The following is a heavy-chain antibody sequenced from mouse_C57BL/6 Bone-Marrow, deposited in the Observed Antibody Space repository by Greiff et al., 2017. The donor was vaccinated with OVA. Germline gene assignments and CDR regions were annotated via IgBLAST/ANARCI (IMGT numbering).Heavy chain of an antibody. J-gene: IGHJ1*03. D-gene: IGHD2-1*01. CDR1: GYSFTDYN. CDR3: ASWTLYGNYWYGDV. V-gene: IGHV1-39*01. CDR2: INPNYGTT. Sequence: EVQLQQSGPELVKPGASVKISCKASGYSFTDYNMNWVKQSNGKSLEWIGVINPNYGTTSYNQKFKGKATLTVDQSSSTAYMQLNSLTSEDSAVYYCASWTLYGNYWYGDVWGTGTTVTVSS.